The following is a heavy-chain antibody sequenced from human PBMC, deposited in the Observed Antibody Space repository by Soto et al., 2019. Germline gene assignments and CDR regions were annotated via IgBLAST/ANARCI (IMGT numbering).Heavy chain of an antibody. J-gene: IGHJ6*02. CDR2: ISSSGSTI. CDR3: ARDRPTTFPWYYGMDV. V-gene: IGHV3-11*01. D-gene: IGHD3-16*01. Sequence: QVQLVESGGGLVKPGGSLRLSCAASGFTFSDYYMSWIRQAPGKGLEWGSYISSSGSTIYYADSVKGRFTISRDNAKNSLYLQMNSLRAEDTAVYYCARDRPTTFPWYYGMDVWGQGTTVTVSS. CDR1: GFTFSDYY.